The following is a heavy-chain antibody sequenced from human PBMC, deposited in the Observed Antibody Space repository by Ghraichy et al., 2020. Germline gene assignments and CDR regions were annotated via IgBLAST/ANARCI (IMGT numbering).Heavy chain of an antibody. CDR3: AIAADGGFKSYFDY. Sequence: ASVKVSCKASGYIFTGYYMHWVRQDPGQGLEWMGWINTRSGDTKDAQNFRGRVNMTRDTSISTAYMELNRLRSDDTAIYYCAIAADGGFKSYFDYWGQGTLVTVSS. CDR2: INTRSGDT. J-gene: IGHJ4*02. CDR1: GYIFTGYY. V-gene: IGHV1-2*02. D-gene: IGHD3-10*01.